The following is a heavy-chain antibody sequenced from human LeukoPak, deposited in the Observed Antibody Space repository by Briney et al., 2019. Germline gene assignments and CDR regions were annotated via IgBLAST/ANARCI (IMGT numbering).Heavy chain of an antibody. D-gene: IGHD1-14*01. CDR2: LLYSGSA. J-gene: IGHJ2*01. CDR1: GASISDYY. CDR3: ARTGSRGYFDF. Sequence: LETLSLTCNVSGASISDYYWSWVRQSPEKGLEWIASLLYSGSAHYNPSLRSRVAISGDTSNNQFSLILTSVTTPDTAVYYCARTGSRGYFDFWGRGTLVTVSS. V-gene: IGHV4-59*01.